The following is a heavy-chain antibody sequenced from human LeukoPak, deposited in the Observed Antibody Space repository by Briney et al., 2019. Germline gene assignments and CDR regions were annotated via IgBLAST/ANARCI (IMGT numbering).Heavy chain of an antibody. J-gene: IGHJ4*02. Sequence: SQTLSLTCTVSGGSISSGGYYWSWIRQHPGKGLEWIGYIYYSGSTYYNPSLKSRVTISVDTSKDQFSLKLSSVTAADTAVYYCGRFRTAMVTDYWGQGTLVTVSS. V-gene: IGHV4-31*03. D-gene: IGHD5-18*01. CDR2: IYYSGST. CDR1: GGSISSGGYY. CDR3: GRFRTAMVTDY.